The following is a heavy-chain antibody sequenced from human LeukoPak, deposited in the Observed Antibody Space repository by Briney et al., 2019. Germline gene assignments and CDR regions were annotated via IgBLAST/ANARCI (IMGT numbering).Heavy chain of an antibody. CDR3: ARAPDYYDSSGYWYYFDY. V-gene: IGHV1-69*04. D-gene: IGHD3-22*01. J-gene: IGHJ4*02. Sequence: SVKVSCKASGGTFSSYAISWVRQAPGQGLEWMGRIIPIFGIANYAQKFQGRVTITADRSTSTAYMELSSLRSEETAVYYCARAPDYYDSSGYWYYFDYWGQGTLVTVSS. CDR1: GGTFSSYA. CDR2: IIPIFGIA.